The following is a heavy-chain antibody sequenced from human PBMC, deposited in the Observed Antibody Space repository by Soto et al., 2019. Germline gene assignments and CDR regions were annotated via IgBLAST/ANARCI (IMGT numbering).Heavy chain of an antibody. J-gene: IGHJ6*02. CDR2: ILNDGSNR. D-gene: IGHD3-10*01. CDR1: GFTFSNYG. V-gene: IGHV3-33*01. CDR3: ARDAEYSGNGMDV. Sequence: QVQLVESGGGVVQPGRSLRLSCAASGFTFSNYGMHWVRQAPGKGLEWVAVILNDGSNRYHADSVKDRFTISRDNSKNVLYLQMNSLRAVDTAVYYCARDAEYSGNGMDVWGQGTTVTVS.